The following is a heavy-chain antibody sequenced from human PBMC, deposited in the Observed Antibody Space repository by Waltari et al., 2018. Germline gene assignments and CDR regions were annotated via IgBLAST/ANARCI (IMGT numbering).Heavy chain of an antibody. CDR2: INHSGDT. J-gene: IGHJ3*01. D-gene: IGHD1-1*01. Sequence: QVQIHQWGAGLLRPSETLSLTCAVSGGSFNDYSWSWIRQPPGKVLEWIGQINHSGDTDYNPSLMSRVSMSVDTSKKQVSLKLTSVTAADTAMYYCGNLARWGQGTRVTVSS. CDR3: GNLAR. V-gene: IGHV4-34*01. CDR1: GGSFNDYS.